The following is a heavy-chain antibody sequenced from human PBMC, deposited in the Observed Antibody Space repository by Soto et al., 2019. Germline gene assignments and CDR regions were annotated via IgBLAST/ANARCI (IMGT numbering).Heavy chain of an antibody. CDR1: GYSFTSYW. J-gene: IGHJ5*02. CDR3: ARLPRITIFAVVKAANWLHP. V-gene: IGHV5-10-1*01. D-gene: IGHD3-3*01. Sequence: PGESLKISCKGSGYSFTSYWISWVRQMPGKGLEWMGRIDPSDSYTNCSPSFQGHVTISADKSISTAYLQWSSLKASDTAMYYCARLPRITIFAVVKAANWLHPWGQGTMVTVYS. CDR2: IDPSDSYT.